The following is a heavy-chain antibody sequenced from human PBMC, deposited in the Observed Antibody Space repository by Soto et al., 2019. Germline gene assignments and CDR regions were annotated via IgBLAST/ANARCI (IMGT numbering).Heavy chain of an antibody. CDR2: ISGSGGST. Sequence: PGGSLRLSCAASGFTFSSYAMSWVRQAPGKGLEWVSAISGSGGSTYYADSVKGRFTISRDNSKNTLYLQMNSLRAEDTAVYYCAKALSRWRGPNIVVVVAAHFGRWNAFDIWGQGRMVTVSS. J-gene: IGHJ3*02. V-gene: IGHV3-23*01. CDR3: AKALSRWRGPNIVVVVAAHFGRWNAFDI. CDR1: GFTFSSYA. D-gene: IGHD2-15*01.